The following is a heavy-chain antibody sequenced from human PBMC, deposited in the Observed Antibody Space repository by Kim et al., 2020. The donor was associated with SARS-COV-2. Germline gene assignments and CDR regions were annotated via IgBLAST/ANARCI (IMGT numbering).Heavy chain of an antibody. CDR2: INPNSGGT. Sequence: ASVKVSCKASGYTFTGYYMHWVRQAPGQGLEWMGRINPNSGGTNYAQKFQGRVTMTRDTSISTAYMELSRLRSDDTAVYYCARWAAAAPTKAPDVFPIISGCRHTKDNSPVVLACLITGYHPCHNM. CDR3: ARWAAAAPTKAPDVFPIISGCRHTKDNSPVVLACLITGYHPCHNM. J-gene: IGHJ6*03. CDR1: GYTFTGYY. V-gene: IGHV1-2*06. D-gene: IGHD6-13*01.